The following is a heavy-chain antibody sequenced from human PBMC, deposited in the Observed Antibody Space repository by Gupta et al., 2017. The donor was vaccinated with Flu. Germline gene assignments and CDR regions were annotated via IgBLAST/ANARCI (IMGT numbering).Heavy chain of an antibody. CDR2: IYYSGST. Sequence: QVQLQESDPGLVKPSQTLSLTCTVSGGSISSGGYYWSWIRQHPGKGLEWIGYIYYSGSTYYNPSLKSRVTISVDTSKNQFSLKLSSVTAADTAVYYCARFSSQFYYYDSKRGSPNFDYWGQGTLVTVSS. V-gene: IGHV4-31*03. D-gene: IGHD3-22*01. CDR1: GGSISSGGYY. CDR3: ARFSSQFYYYDSKRGSPNFDY. J-gene: IGHJ4*02.